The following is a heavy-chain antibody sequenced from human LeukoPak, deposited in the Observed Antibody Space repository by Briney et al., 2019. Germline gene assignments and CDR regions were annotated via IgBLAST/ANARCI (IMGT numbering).Heavy chain of an antibody. D-gene: IGHD2-8*01. CDR3: AKWPID. J-gene: IGHJ4*02. Sequence: PSETLSLTCAVYGGSFTDYYWGWIRQPPGKGLEWIGSIYYSGSTYYNPSLKSRVTISVDTSKNQFFLKVNFVTATDTAVYYCAKWPIDWGQGTLVTVSS. CDR1: GGSFTDYY. CDR2: IYYSGST. V-gene: IGHV4-39*01.